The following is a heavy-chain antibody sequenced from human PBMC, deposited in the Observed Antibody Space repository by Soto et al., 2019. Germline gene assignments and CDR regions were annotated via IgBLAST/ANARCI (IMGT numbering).Heavy chain of an antibody. V-gene: IGHV1-69*13. D-gene: IGHD2-15*01. CDR3: ARDEWDCSGGSCYSTTDY. CDR1: GGTFSSYA. Sequence: ASVKVSCKASGGTFSSYAISWVRQAPGQGLEWMGGIIPIFGTANYAQKFQGRVTITADESTSTAYMELSSLRSEDTAVYYCARDEWDCSGGSCYSTTDYWGQGTLVTVSS. CDR2: IIPIFGTA. J-gene: IGHJ4*02.